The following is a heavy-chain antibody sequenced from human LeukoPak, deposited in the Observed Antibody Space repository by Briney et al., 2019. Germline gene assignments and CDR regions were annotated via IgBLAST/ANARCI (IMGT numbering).Heavy chain of an antibody. Sequence: GGSLSLSCAASGFTFSSYGMHWVRQAPGKGLEWVSAISGSSGSTYYADSVKGRFTISRDNSKNTLYLQMNSLRAEDTAVYYCAKDRGYYDSSGLDYWGQGTLVTVAS. CDR1: GFTFSSYG. V-gene: IGHV3-23*01. CDR3: AKDRGYYDSSGLDY. CDR2: ISGSSGST. D-gene: IGHD3-22*01. J-gene: IGHJ4*02.